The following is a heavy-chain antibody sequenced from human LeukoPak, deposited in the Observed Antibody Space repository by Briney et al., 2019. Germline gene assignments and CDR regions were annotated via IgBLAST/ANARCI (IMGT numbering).Heavy chain of an antibody. Sequence: ASVKVSCKASGYTFTNNGISWVRQAPGQGLEWMGWISAYKGNTNYAQKFQGRVTMTRDTSISTAYMELSRLRSDDTAVYYCARGALRLVVAEGWFDPWGQGTLVTVSS. CDR3: ARGALRLVVAEGWFDP. V-gene: IGHV1-18*01. CDR1: GYTFTNNG. J-gene: IGHJ5*02. D-gene: IGHD2-15*01. CDR2: ISAYKGNT.